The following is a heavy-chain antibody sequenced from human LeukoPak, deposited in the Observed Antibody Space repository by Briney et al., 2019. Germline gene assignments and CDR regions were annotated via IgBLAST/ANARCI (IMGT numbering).Heavy chain of an antibody. D-gene: IGHD3-10*01. J-gene: IGHJ5*02. CDR2: FDPEDGET. V-gene: IGHV1-24*01. Sequence: WASVKVSCKVSGYTLTGLSMHWVRQAPGKGLEWMGGFDPEDGETIYAQKFQGRVTMTEDTSTDTAYMELSSLRSEDTAVYYCATVRSSGSYYNSWFDPWGQGTLVTVSS. CDR1: GYTLTGLS. CDR3: ATVRSSGSYYNSWFDP.